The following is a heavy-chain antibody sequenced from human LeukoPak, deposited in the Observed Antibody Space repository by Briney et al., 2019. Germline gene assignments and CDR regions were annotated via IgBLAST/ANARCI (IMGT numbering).Heavy chain of an antibody. J-gene: IGHJ4*02. CDR2: ISGSGGST. CDR3: AKDRRITFGGVIDPFDY. V-gene: IGHV3-23*01. D-gene: IGHD3-16*02. CDR1: GFTFSSYA. Sequence: GGSLRLSCAASGFTFSSYAMSWVGQAPGKGLEWVSAISGSGGSTYYADSVKGRFTISRDNSKNTLYLQINSLRAEDTAVYYCAKDRRITFGGVIDPFDYWGQGTLVTVSS.